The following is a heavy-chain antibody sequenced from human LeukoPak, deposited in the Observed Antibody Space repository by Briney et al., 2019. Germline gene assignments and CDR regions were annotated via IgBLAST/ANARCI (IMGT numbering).Heavy chain of an antibody. CDR2: ISGSGGST. D-gene: IGHD6-19*01. CDR3: AKTRSRIAVVGTSYYFDY. Sequence: GGSLRLSCAASGFTFSSYAMSWVRQSPGNGLEWVSAISGSGGSTYYADSVKGRFTISRDNAKNTLYLQMNSLRAEDSAVYYCAKTRSRIAVVGTSYYFDYWGQGTLVTVSS. J-gene: IGHJ4*02. CDR1: GFTFSSYA. V-gene: IGHV3-23*01.